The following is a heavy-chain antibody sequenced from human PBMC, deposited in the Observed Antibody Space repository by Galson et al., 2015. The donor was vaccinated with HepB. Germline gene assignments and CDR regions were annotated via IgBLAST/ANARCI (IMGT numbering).Heavy chain of an antibody. Sequence: SLRLSCAASGFTFSSYIMHWVRQAPGKGLEWVAVISYDGSNKYYADSVKGRFTISRDNSKNTLYLQMNSLRAEDTAVYYCARDLRPHCGTRCYLTFDYWGQGILVTVSS. CDR2: ISYDGSNK. CDR3: ARDLRPHCGTRCYLTFDY. D-gene: IGHD2-21*01. V-gene: IGHV3-30*04. J-gene: IGHJ4*02. CDR1: GFTFSSYI.